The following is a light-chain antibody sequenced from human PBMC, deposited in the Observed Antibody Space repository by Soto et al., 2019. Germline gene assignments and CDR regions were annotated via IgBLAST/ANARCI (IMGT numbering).Light chain of an antibody. V-gene: IGKV1-12*01. CDR1: RGITRW. Sequence: DIQMTQSPSSVSASVGDRVTITCRASRGITRWLAWYQQKPGKAPKLLIYSASSLQSGVPSRFSGSGSGTDFTLTIISLQPEDCATYFCQQAQSFPYTFGQGTKLEI. J-gene: IGKJ2*01. CDR3: QQAQSFPYT. CDR2: SAS.